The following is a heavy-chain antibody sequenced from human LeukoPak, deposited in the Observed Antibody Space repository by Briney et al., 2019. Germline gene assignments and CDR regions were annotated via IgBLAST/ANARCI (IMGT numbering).Heavy chain of an antibody. CDR3: ARALTRITMVRGPVPFDAFDI. CDR1: GGSISSGSSY. D-gene: IGHD3-10*01. Sequence: SETLSLTCTVSGGSISSGSSYWGWIRQPPGKGLEWIGSVYYSGSTYYNPSLKSRVTISVDTSKNQFSLKLSSVTAADTAVYYCARALTRITMVRGPVPFDAFDIWGQGTMVTVSS. J-gene: IGHJ3*02. V-gene: IGHV4-39*07. CDR2: VYYSGST.